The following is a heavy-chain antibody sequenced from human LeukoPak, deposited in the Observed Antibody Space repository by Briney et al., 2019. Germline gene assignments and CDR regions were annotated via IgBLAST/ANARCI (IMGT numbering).Heavy chain of an antibody. D-gene: IGHD3-22*01. Sequence: SETLSLTCTVSTGSISSSTYDWAWIRQPPGKGLEWIGCMYYSGSTYYNPSLKSRVTISVDTSKIQFSLKLSSVTAADAAVYYCASQGDSSGYYRGFDPWGQGTLVTVSS. J-gene: IGHJ5*02. CDR2: MYYSGST. CDR1: TGSISSSTYD. CDR3: ASQGDSSGYYRGFDP. V-gene: IGHV4-39*01.